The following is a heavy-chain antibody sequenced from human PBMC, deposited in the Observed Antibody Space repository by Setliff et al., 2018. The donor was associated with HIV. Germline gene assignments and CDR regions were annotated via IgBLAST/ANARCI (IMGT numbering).Heavy chain of an antibody. CDR2: INPNNGGT. J-gene: IGHJ6*03. D-gene: IGHD2-15*01. CDR3: ARGPVVTVRWWYYYYYMDV. CDR1: GYTFTGYY. Sequence: ASVKVSCKASGYTFTGYYMHWVRQAPGQGLEWMGWINPNNGGTNYAQKFQGWVTMTRDTSISTAYMELSRLRSDDTAVYYCARGPVVTVRWWYYYYYMDVWGKGTTVTVSS. V-gene: IGHV1-2*04.